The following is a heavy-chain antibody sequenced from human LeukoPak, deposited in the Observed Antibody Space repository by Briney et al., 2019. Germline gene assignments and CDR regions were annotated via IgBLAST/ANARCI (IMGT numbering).Heavy chain of an antibody. CDR2: IYTSGST. V-gene: IGHV4-4*09. D-gene: IGHD2-2*01. J-gene: IGHJ5*02. CDR3: ARLVNWFDP. CDR1: GGSISSYY. Sequence: SETLSLTCTVSGGSISSYYWSWIRQPPGKGLEWIGYIYTSGSTNYNPSLKGRVTISVDTSKNQFSLKLSSVTAADTAVYYCARLVNWFDPWGQGTLVTVSS.